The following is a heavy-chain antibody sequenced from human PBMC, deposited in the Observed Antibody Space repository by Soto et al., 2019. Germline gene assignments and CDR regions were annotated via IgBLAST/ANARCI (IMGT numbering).Heavy chain of an antibody. D-gene: IGHD2-2*02. CDR3: ARGPRVRLVPAGILHY. V-gene: IGHV1-2*04. CDR2: INPNSGGT. CDR1: GYTFTGYY. Sequence: QVQLVQSGAEVKKPGASVKVSCKASGYTFTGYYMHWVRQAPGQGLEWMRWINPNSGGTNYAQKFQGWVTMTRDTSISTAYMELSRLRSDDTAVYYCARGPRVRLVPAGILHYWGQGTLVTVSS. J-gene: IGHJ4*02.